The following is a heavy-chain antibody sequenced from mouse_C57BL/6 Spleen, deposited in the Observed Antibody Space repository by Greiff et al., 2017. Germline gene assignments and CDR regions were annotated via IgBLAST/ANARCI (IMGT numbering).Heavy chain of an antibody. CDR3: AMRGYDSLYSIDY. CDR1: GFTFSDYG. J-gene: IGHJ4*01. V-gene: IGHV5-17*01. CDR2: ISSGSSTI. D-gene: IGHD1-1*01. Sequence: EVQRVESGGGLVKPGGSLKLSCAASGFTFSDYGMHWVRQAPEKGLEWVAYISSGSSTIYYADTVKGRFTISRDNAKNTLFLQMTSLRSADTAMYYCAMRGYDSLYSIDYWGQGTSVTVSS.